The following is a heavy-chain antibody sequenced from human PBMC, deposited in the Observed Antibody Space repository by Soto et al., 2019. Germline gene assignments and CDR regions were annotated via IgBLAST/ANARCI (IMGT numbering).Heavy chain of an antibody. CDR2: IYHSGST. J-gene: IGHJ6*02. D-gene: IGHD1-26*01. V-gene: IGHV4-4*02. Sequence: QVQLQESGPGLVKPSGTLSLTCVVSGGSISSSNWWSWVRQPPGKGLEWIGEIYHSGSTNYNPSLKSRVTISVNKSKNQFSLKLSSVIAADTAVYYCARVSGSYYYGMDVWGQGTTVTVSS. CDR1: GGSISSSNW. CDR3: ARVSGSYYYGMDV.